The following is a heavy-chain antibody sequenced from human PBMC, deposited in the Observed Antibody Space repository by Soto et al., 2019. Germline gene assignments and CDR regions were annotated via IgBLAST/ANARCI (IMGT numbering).Heavy chain of an antibody. D-gene: IGHD2-21*02. Sequence: QVTLKESGPVLVKPTETLTLTCTVSGFSLSNARMGVSWIRQPPGKALEWLAHIFSNDEKSYSTSLKSRLTISKDTSKSQVVLTMTNMDPVDTATYCCARVAVTNGYYYYGMDVWGQGTTVTVSS. J-gene: IGHJ6*02. CDR3: ARVAVTNGYYYYGMDV. CDR1: GFSLSNARMG. V-gene: IGHV2-26*01. CDR2: IFSNDEK.